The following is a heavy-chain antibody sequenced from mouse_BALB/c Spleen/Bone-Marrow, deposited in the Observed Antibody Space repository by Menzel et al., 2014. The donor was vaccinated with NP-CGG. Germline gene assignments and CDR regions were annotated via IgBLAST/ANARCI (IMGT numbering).Heavy chain of an antibody. V-gene: IGHV5-6*01. Sequence: EVQLQQSGGDLVKPGGSLKLSCAASGFTFSSYGMSWVRQTPDKRLELVATISSGGSYTYYPDSVKGRFTISRDNAKNTLYLQMSSLKSEDTAMYYYARQTYYDYDRCFDYWGQGTTLTVSS. CDR2: ISSGGSYT. CDR1: GFTFSSYG. J-gene: IGHJ2*01. D-gene: IGHD2-4*01. CDR3: ARQTYYDYDRCFDY.